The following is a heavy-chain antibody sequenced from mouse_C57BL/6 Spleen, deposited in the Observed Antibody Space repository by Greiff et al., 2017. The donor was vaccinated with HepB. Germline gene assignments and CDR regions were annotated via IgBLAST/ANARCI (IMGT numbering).Heavy chain of an antibody. CDR1: GFNIKDYY. J-gene: IGHJ4*01. CDR3: AQYYGSSFYAMDY. V-gene: IGHV14-2*01. Sequence: EVKLQESGAELVKPGASVKLSCTASGFNIKDYYMHWVKQRTEQGLEWIGRIDPEDGETKYAPKFQGKATITADTSSNTAYLQLSSLTSEDTAVYYCAQYYGSSFYAMDYWGQGTSVTVSS. D-gene: IGHD1-1*01. CDR2: IDPEDGET.